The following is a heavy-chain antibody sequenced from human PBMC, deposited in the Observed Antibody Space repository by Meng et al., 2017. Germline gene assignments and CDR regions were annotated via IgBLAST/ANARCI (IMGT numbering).Heavy chain of an antibody. CDR3: ARDNSQLNTLDAIYYYYYGMDV. J-gene: IGHJ6*02. D-gene: IGHD2-2*01. CDR2: ISAYNGNT. Sequence: ASVTVSCKASGYTFTSYGISWVRQAPVQGLEWMGWISAYNGNTNYPQKLQGRVTMTTDTSTSTAYMELRSLRSDDTAVYYCARDNSQLNTLDAIYYYYYGMDVWGQGTTVTVSS. CDR1: GYTFTSYG. V-gene: IGHV1-18*01.